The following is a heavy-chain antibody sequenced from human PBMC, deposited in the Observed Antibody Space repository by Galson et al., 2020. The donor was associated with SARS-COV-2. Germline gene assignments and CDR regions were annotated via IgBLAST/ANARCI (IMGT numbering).Heavy chain of an antibody. CDR3: ARAASVATADFDY. J-gene: IGHJ4*02. CDR2: IWYDGSNK. CDR1: GFTFSSYG. Sequence: GGSLRLSCAASGFTFSSYGMHWVRQAPGKGLEWVAVIWYDGSNKYYADSVKGRFTISRDNSKNTLYLQMNSLRAEDTAVYYCARAASVATADFDYWGQGTLVTVSS. D-gene: IGHD5-12*01. V-gene: IGHV3-33*01.